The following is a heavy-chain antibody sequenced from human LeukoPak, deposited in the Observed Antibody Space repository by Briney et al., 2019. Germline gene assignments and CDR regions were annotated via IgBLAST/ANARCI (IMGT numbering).Heavy chain of an antibody. J-gene: IGHJ4*02. Sequence: GASLKISCKGSGYSFTSYWIGWVRPMPGKGLEWMGIIYPGDPDTRYSPSFQGQVTISADKSISTAYLQWSSLKASDTAMYYCARHACNGGSCYSANYWGQGTLVTVSS. V-gene: IGHV5-51*01. CDR3: ARHACNGGSCYSANY. CDR2: IYPGDPDT. CDR1: GYSFTSYW. D-gene: IGHD2-15*01.